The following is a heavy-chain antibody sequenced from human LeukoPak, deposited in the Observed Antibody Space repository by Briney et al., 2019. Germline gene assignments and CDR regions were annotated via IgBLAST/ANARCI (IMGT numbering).Heavy chain of an antibody. J-gene: IGHJ3*02. V-gene: IGHV3-13*01. CDR2: IGTAGDT. Sequence: GGSLRLSYAASGFTFSCYDMHWVRRATGKGLEWVSAIGTAGDTYYPGSVKGRFTISRENAKNSLYLQMNSLRAGDTAVYYCATGVPAYCGGDCYSDAFDIWGQGTMVTVSS. D-gene: IGHD2-21*02. CDR3: ATGVPAYCGGDCYSDAFDI. CDR1: GFTFSCYD.